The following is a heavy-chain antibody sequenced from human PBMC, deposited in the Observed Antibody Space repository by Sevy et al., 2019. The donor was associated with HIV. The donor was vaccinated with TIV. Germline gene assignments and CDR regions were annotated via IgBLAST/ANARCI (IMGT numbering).Heavy chain of an antibody. D-gene: IGHD2-2*01. CDR3: TTDTTSSFAFDI. J-gene: IGHJ3*02. V-gene: IGHV3-15*01. CDR2: IKSKTDGGTT. Sequence: GGSLGLSCAASGFTFSNAWMSWVRQAPGKGLEWVGRIKSKTDGGTTDYAAPVKGRFTISRDDSKNTLYLQMNSLKTEDTAVYYCTTDTTSSFAFDIWGQGTMVTVSS. CDR1: GFTFSNAW.